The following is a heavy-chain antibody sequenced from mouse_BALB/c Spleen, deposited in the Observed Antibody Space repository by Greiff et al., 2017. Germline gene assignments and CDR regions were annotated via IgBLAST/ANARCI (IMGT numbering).Heavy chain of an antibody. Sequence: EVQLKESGGGLVQPGGSRKLSCAASGFTFSSFGMHWVRQAPEKGLEWVAYISSGSSTIYYADTVKGRFTISRDNPKNTLFLQMTSLRSEDTAMYYCASMITTGYFDYWGQGTTLTVSS. D-gene: IGHD2-4*01. V-gene: IGHV5-17*02. CDR2: ISSGSSTI. CDR1: GFTFSSFG. CDR3: ASMITTGYFDY. J-gene: IGHJ2*01.